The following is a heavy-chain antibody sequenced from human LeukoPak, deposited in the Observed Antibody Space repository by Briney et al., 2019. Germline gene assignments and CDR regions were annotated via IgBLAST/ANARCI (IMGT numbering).Heavy chain of an antibody. V-gene: IGHV4-31*03. Sequence: SETLSLTCTVSGGSISSGGYYWSWIRQHPGKGLEWIGNIYYSGSTYYNPSLKSRVTISVDTSKNQFSLKLSSVTAADTAVYYCARADGEPYYYYGMDVWGRGTTVIVSS. CDR3: ARADGEPYYYYGMDV. CDR2: IYYSGST. D-gene: IGHD4-17*01. J-gene: IGHJ6*02. CDR1: GGSISSGGYY.